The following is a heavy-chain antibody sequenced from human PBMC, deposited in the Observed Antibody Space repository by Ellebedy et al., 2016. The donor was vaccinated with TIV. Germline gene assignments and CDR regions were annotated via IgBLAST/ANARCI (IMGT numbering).Heavy chain of an antibody. CDR3: AIDFYGSGSYAFNI. Sequence: ASVKVSXKTSGYTFTANYIHWVRQAPGQGLEWMGWINPKSVGTKYAEKFQGRVTMSRDTSISTAYMELSSLTSDDTAVYYCAIDFYGSGSYAFNIWGQGTLVTVSS. D-gene: IGHD3-10*01. J-gene: IGHJ3*02. CDR2: INPKSVGT. V-gene: IGHV1-2*02. CDR1: GYTFTANY.